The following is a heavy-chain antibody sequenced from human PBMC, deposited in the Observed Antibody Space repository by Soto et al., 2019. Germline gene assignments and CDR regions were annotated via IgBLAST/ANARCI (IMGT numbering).Heavy chain of an antibody. CDR3: AKAPNYYESSGVDY. CDR2: ISGRGEST. CDR1: GFTFDNYA. J-gene: IGHJ4*02. Sequence: EVQLLESGGGLVQPGGSLRLSCAASGFTFDNYAMNWVRQTPGKGLEWVATISGRGESTYYADSVKGRLTISRDNSKNTLYLHMTSLRAEDTAMYYCAKAPNYYESSGVDYWGQGTLVSVSA. V-gene: IGHV3-23*01. D-gene: IGHD3-22*01.